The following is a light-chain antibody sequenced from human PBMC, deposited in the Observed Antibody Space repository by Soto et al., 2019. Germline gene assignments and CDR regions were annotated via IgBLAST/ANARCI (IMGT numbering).Light chain of an antibody. CDR3: QHYITSLTT. CDR2: GAS. Sequence: EIVLTQSPATLSLSPGERATLSCRASQSVSSYLAWFQQKPGQAPRLLIYGASRRATGVPDRFIGSGSGTDFTLTISRLEPEDFAVYYCQHYITSLTTFGQGTKVDI. J-gene: IGKJ1*01. CDR1: QSVSSY. V-gene: IGKV3-20*01.